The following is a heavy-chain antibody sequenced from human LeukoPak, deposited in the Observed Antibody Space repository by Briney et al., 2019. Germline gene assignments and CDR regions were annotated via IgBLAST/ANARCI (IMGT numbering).Heavy chain of an antibody. J-gene: IGHJ4*02. CDR3: ARIKSSGNYSPFDY. V-gene: IGHV3-20*04. CDR2: INWNGGST. CDR1: GFDVSSNY. Sequence: GGSLRLSCAASGFDVSSNYMSWVRQAPGKGLEWVSGINWNGGSTGYADSVKGRFTISRDNAKNSLYLQMNSLRAEDTALYYCARIKSSGNYSPFDYWGQGALLTVSS. D-gene: IGHD1-26*01.